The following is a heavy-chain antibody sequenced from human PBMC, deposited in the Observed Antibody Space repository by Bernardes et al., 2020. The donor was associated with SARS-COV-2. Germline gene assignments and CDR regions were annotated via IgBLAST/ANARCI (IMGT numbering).Heavy chain of an antibody. Sequence: GGSLRLSCAASGFTFSRYSMNWVRQAPGKGLEWVSAISGSSNNIYYADSVKGRFTISRDYAKNSLYLQMNSLRAEDTAVYYCARGCAWGVDCFPPFDYWGQGTLVTVSS. CDR1: GFTFSRYS. J-gene: IGHJ4*02. CDR2: ISGSSNNI. CDR3: ARGCAWGVDCFPPFDY. V-gene: IGHV3-21*01. D-gene: IGHD2-21*01.